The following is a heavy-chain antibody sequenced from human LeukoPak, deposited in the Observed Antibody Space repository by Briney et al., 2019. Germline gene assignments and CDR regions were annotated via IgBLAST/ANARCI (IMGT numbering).Heavy chain of an antibody. Sequence: SETLSLTCAVYGGSFSGYYWSWIRQPPGKGLEWIGYIYYSGSTNYNPSLKSRVTISVDTSKNQFSLKLSSVTAADTAVYYCASSSSSPMGPFDYWGQGTLVTVSS. CDR2: IYYSGST. J-gene: IGHJ4*02. D-gene: IGHD6-6*01. CDR1: GGSFSGYY. V-gene: IGHV4-59*01. CDR3: ASSSSSPMGPFDY.